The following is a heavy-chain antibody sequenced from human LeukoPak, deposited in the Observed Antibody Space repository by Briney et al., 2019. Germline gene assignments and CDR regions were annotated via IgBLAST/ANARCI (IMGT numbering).Heavy chain of an antibody. V-gene: IGHV4-59*08. CDR3: ARHPGIAAAGYYYFDY. D-gene: IGHD6-13*01. Sequence: SETLSLTCTVSGGSISSYYWSWIRQPPGKGLEWIGYIYYSGSTNYNPSLKSRVTISVDTSKNQFSLKLSSVTAADTAVYYCARHPGIAAAGYYYFDYWGQGTLVTVSS. J-gene: IGHJ4*02. CDR2: IYYSGST. CDR1: GGSISSYY.